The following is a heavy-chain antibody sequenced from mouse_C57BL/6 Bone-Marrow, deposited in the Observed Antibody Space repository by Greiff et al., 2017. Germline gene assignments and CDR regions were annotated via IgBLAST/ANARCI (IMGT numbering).Heavy chain of an antibody. J-gene: IGHJ1*03. CDR3: ARMGYYYGSSFYWYFDV. CDR1: GYTFTSCW. CDR2: IDPSDSYT. V-gene: IGHV1-69*01. Sequence: QVQLKQPGAELVMPGASVKLSCKASGYTFTSCWMHWVKQRPGQGLEWIGEIDPSDSYTNYNQKFKGKSTLTVDKSSSTAYMQLSSLTSEDSAVYYCARMGYYYGSSFYWYFDVWGTGTTVTVAS. D-gene: IGHD1-1*01.